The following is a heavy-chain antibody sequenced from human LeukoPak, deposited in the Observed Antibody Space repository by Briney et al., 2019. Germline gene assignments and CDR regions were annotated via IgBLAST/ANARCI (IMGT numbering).Heavy chain of an antibody. CDR2: INHSGST. J-gene: IGHJ5*02. CDR3: ARGRSYDYVWGSYRPTSWFDP. CDR1: GGSFSGYY. Sequence: SETLSLTCAVYGGSFSGYYWSWIRQPPGKGLEWIGEINHSGSTNYNPSLKSRVTISVDTSKNQFSLKLSSVTAADTAVYYCARGRSYDYVWGSYRPTSWFDPWGQGTLVTVSS. D-gene: IGHD3-16*02. V-gene: IGHV4-34*01.